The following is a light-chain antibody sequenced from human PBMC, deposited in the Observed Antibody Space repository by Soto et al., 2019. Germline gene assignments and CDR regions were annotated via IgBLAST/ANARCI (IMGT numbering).Light chain of an antibody. CDR2: GAS. CDR1: QSISSS. V-gene: IGKV3-15*01. J-gene: IGKJ4*01. Sequence: EIVLTQSPATLSVSPGERATLSCRASQSISSSLAWYQQKAGQAPRLLIYGASTRAAGIPTRFSGSGSGTDFTLTISRLESEDFAVYYCQQYSRYPFTFGGGTKVDIK. CDR3: QQYSRYPFT.